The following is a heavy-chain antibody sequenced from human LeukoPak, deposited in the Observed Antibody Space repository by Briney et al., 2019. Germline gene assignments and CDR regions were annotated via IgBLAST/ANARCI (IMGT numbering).Heavy chain of an antibody. V-gene: IGHV4-31*01. J-gene: IGHJ4*02. CDR2: NYWSQST. CDR3: ARVDIYYDSSGYYGNYYFDY. D-gene: IGHD3-22*01. CDR1: GGSISSRYYY. Sequence: SETLSLTCTVSGGSISSRYYYWTRLPQNPGKGLEGILHNYWSQSTYNNPSRKSPVTISVDTSKNQFSLRVSSVTAADTAGYYCARVDIYYDSSGYYGNYYFDYWGQGALVTVSS.